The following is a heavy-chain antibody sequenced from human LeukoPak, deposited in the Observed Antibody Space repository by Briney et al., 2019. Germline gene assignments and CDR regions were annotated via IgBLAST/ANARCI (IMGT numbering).Heavy chain of an antibody. D-gene: IGHD1-26*01. CDR3: ARGGGRYSVDY. CDR2: ISPNGGGT. V-gene: IGHV1-2*02. CDR1: GYTFTGYY. J-gene: IGHJ4*02. Sequence: ASVKVSCKASGYTFTGYYMHWVRQAPGQGLEWIGWISPNGGGTKYVEKFQGRVTMTRDTSITTVYMELSGLSFDDTAVYYCARGGGRYSVDYWGQGTLVIVSS.